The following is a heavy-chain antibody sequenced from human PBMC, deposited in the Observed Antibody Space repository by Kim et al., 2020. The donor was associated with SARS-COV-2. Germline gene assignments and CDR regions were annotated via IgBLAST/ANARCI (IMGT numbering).Heavy chain of an antibody. V-gene: IGHV3-7*03. D-gene: IGHD6-19*01. CDR3: ARDGQQWVGGYYYYGMDV. CDR1: GFTFSSYC. CDR2: IKQGGSAK. Sequence: GGSLRLSCAASGFTFSSYCMSWVRQAPGKGLEWVANIKQGGSAKYYVDSVKGRFTISRDNAKNSLYLQMNSLRAEDTAVYYCARDGQQWVGGYYYYGMDVWGDRTTGTLSP. J-gene: IGHJ6*04.